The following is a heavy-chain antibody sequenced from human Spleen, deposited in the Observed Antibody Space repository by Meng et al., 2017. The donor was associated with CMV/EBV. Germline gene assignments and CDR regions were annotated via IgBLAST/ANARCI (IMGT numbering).Heavy chain of an antibody. Sequence: GESLKISCAASGFSFSDSTIHWVRQASGKGLEWVGRIRSKANHYATAYGASVKGRFTISRDDSKNTAHLQLSSLKSEDTAVYYCSRSDDYWISYTFDYWGQGTLVTVS. CDR3: SRSDDYWISYTFDY. CDR2: IRSKANHYAT. D-gene: IGHD3-3*01. J-gene: IGHJ4*02. V-gene: IGHV3-73*01. CDR1: GFSFSDST.